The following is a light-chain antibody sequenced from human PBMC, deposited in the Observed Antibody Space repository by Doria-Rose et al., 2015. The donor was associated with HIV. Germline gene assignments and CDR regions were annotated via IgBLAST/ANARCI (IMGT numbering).Light chain of an antibody. Sequence: TQSPGTLSLSPGGRATLSCRASQSFSSTCLAWHQQKPGQAPSLLIYDGSTRATGIPDRFSASGSGTDFTLTINRLEPEDFALYYCHQYGASWTFGQGTKVEI. CDR3: HQYGASWT. CDR1: QSFSSTC. J-gene: IGKJ1*01. V-gene: IGKV3-20*01. CDR2: DGS.